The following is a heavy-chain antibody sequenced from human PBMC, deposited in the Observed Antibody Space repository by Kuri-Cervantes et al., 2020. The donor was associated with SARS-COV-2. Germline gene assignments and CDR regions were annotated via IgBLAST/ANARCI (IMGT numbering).Heavy chain of an antibody. CDR2: ISSSSSYI. J-gene: IGHJ2*01. Sequence: GESLKISCAASGFTFSSYSMNWVRQAPGKGLEWVSSISSSSSYIYYADSVKGRFTISRDNAKNSLYLQMNSLRDEDTAVYYCARDFAVVVNWYFDLWGRGTLVTVSS. CDR3: ARDFAVVVNWYFDL. V-gene: IGHV3-21*01. CDR1: GFTFSSYS. D-gene: IGHD3-22*01.